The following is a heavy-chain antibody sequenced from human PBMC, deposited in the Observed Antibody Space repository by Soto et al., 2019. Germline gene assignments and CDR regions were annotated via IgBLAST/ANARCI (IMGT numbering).Heavy chain of an antibody. D-gene: IGHD6-19*01. Sequence: PSETLSLTCAVYGGSFSVYYWSLIRQPPGKGLEWIGEINHSGSTNYNPSLKSRVTISVDTSKNKFSLKLSSVTAADTAVYYCARVRHGGWLAYYYDYGMDVWVQGTTVTVS. V-gene: IGHV4-34*01. CDR3: ARVRHGGWLAYYYDYGMDV. J-gene: IGHJ6*02. CDR2: INHSGST. CDR1: GGSFSVYY.